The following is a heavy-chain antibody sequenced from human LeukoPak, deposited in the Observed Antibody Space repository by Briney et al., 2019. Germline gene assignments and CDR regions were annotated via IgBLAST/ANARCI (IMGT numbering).Heavy chain of an antibody. CDR2: IIPILGIA. CDR1: GYTFIAYF. V-gene: IGHV1-69*02. CDR3: ARGAAGSWHFQH. J-gene: IGHJ1*01. Sequence: SVNVSCKASGYTFIAYFIQWVRQAPGQGLEWMGRIIPILGIANYAQKFQGRVTITADKSTSTAYMELSSLRSEDTAVYYCARGAAGSWHFQHWGQGTLVTVSS. D-gene: IGHD6-13*01.